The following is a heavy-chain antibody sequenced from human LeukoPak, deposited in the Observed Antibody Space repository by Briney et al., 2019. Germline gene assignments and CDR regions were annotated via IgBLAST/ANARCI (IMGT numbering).Heavy chain of an antibody. Sequence: SQTLSLTCAVYGGSFSGYYWSWIRQPPGKGLEWIGEINHSGSTNYNPSLKSRVTISVDTSKNQFSLKLSSVTAADTAVYYCARGRPARALLWFGELFLIWGQGTMVTVPS. V-gene: IGHV4-34*01. D-gene: IGHD3-10*01. CDR3: ARGRPARALLWFGELFLI. CDR2: INHSGST. J-gene: IGHJ3*02. CDR1: GGSFSGYY.